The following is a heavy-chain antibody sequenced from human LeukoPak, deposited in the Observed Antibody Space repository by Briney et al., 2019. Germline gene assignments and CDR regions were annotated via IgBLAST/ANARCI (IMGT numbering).Heavy chain of an antibody. CDR2: VWDDGGSQ. V-gene: IGHV3-33*06. CDR3: AKDQWNPDY. CDR1: GFTFSSYW. Sequence: PGGSLRLSCVASGFTFSSYWMSWVRQAPGKGLEWVAVVWDDGGSQNYADSVKGRFTISRDNSKNMLYLQMNSLRAEDTAAYYCAKDQWNPDYWGQGTLVSVSS. D-gene: IGHD6-19*01. J-gene: IGHJ4*02.